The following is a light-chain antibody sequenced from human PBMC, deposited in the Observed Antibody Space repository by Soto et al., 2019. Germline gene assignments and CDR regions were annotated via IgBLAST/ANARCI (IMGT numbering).Light chain of an antibody. CDR1: QGLLHKNRNNY. V-gene: IGKV2-28*01. Sequence: VVTHSPLSLHVTPREAASISWRSSQGLLHKNRNNYFNWYLQRPGQSPRLLIYMSSKRASGVPDRFSGSGSGTYFTLKISRVEAEDAVVYYCMQALQTPRTFGQGTKVDI. J-gene: IGKJ1*01. CDR3: MQALQTPRT. CDR2: MSS.